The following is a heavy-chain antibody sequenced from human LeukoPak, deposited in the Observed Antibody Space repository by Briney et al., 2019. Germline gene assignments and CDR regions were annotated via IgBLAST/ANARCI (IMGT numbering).Heavy chain of an antibody. CDR1: GFTFSDYY. D-gene: IGHD6-6*01. Sequence: GGSLRLSCAASGFTFSDYYITWIRQAPGKGLEWVSYTTNSGSTIYYADSVKGRFTISRDNAKNSLYLQMNSLRAEDTAVYYCARDGGYSSSSYDFDYWGQGTLVTVSS. CDR3: ARDGGYSSSSYDFDY. J-gene: IGHJ4*02. CDR2: TTNSGSTI. V-gene: IGHV3-11*04.